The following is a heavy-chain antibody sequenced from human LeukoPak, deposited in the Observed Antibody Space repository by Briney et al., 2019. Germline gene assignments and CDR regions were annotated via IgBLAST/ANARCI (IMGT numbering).Heavy chain of an antibody. CDR2: IIPIFGTA. CDR3: ARVSDESTPRGYSGYYYYYMDV. CDR1: GYTFTSYY. V-gene: IGHV1-69*05. D-gene: IGHD5-12*01. Sequence: SVKVSCKASGYTFTSYYMHWVRQAPGQGLEWMGGIIPIFGTANYAQKFQGRVTITTDESTSTAYMELSSLRSEDTAVYYCARVSDESTPRGYSGYYYYYMDVWGKGTTVTVSS. J-gene: IGHJ6*03.